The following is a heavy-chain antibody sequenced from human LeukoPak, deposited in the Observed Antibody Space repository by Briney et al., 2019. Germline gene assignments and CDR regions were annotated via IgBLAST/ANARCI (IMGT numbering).Heavy chain of an antibody. Sequence: PSETLSLTCTVSGGSISSYYWSWIRQPPGKGLEWIGYIYYSGSTNYNPSLKSRVTISVDTSKNQFSLKLSSVTAADTAVYYCARDIAAAAPGYFQHWGQGTLVTVSS. CDR2: IYYSGST. V-gene: IGHV4-59*01. CDR1: GGSISSYY. J-gene: IGHJ1*01. D-gene: IGHD6-13*01. CDR3: ARDIAAAAPGYFQH.